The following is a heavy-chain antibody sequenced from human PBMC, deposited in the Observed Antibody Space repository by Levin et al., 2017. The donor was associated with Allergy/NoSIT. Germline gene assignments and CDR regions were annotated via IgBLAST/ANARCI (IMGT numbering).Heavy chain of an antibody. CDR3: AGMKRYILQAFGI. V-gene: IGHV3-48*02. D-gene: IGHD2-2*02. Sequence: GGSLRLSCVASGVAFSSYSMNWVRQAPGKGLEWISYISSSSSSIDYADSVKGRFTISRDNAKNSLFLQMNSLRDEDTAVYFCAGMKRYILQAFGIWGQGTMVTVSS. CDR2: ISSSSSSI. J-gene: IGHJ3*02. CDR1: GVAFSSYS.